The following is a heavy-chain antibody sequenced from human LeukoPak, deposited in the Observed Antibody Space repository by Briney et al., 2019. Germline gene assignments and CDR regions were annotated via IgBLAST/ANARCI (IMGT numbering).Heavy chain of an antibody. CDR1: GITFTSYD. CDR3: VRDAEGAAISVNYWFDP. D-gene: IGHD2-2*02. Sequence: ASVKVSCKASGITFTSYDINWVRQASGQGLEWMGWMNPNNGNTGYAQKFQGRVTMTRDTSISTAYMELRGLRSEDTAVYYCVRDAEGAAISVNYWFDPWGQGTLVTVSS. J-gene: IGHJ5*02. CDR2: MNPNNGNT. V-gene: IGHV1-8*01.